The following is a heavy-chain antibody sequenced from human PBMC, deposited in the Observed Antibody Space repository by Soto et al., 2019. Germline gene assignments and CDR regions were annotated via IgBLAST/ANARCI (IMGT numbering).Heavy chain of an antibody. CDR1: GGTFSSYA. Sequence: ASVKVSCKASGGTFSSYAISWVRQAPGQGLEWMGGIIPIFGTANYAQKFQGRVTITADESTNTAYMELSSLRSEDTAVYYCALGGVRNYFDYWGQGTLVTVS. D-gene: IGHD1-1*01. J-gene: IGHJ4*02. CDR3: ALGGVRNYFDY. CDR2: IIPIFGTA. V-gene: IGHV1-69*13.